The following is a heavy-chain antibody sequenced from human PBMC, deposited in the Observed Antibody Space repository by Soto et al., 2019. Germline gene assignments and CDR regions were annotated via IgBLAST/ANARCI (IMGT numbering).Heavy chain of an antibody. J-gene: IGHJ3*01. V-gene: IGHV3-48*03. D-gene: IGHD2-2*01. CDR3: ARRGSS. CDR2: IHPGGQPI. Sequence: LRLSCAASGFTFSSSEMYWVRQAPGKGLEWVSYIHPGGQPIFYADSVKGRFTISRDNAKKSLYLQMNSLRVEDTAVYYCARRGSSWGQGTMVTVSS. CDR1: GFTFSSSE.